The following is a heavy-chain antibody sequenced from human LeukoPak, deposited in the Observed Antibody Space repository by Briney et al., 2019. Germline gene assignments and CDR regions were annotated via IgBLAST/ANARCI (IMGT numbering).Heavy chain of an antibody. Sequence: GGSLRLSCAASGVTFNNYWMHWVRQVPGKGLVWVARITNDGRSTNYAHFVEGRFTISRDNAKNTVYLQMNSLRAEDTAVYYCTRVVVGAGGKFDYWGQGTLVTVSS. D-gene: IGHD1-26*01. CDR2: ITNDGRST. CDR3: TRVVVGAGGKFDY. J-gene: IGHJ4*02. V-gene: IGHV3-74*01. CDR1: GVTFNNYW.